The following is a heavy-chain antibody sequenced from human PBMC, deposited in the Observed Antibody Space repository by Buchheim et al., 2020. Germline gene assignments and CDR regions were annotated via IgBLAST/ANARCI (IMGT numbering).Heavy chain of an antibody. CDR2: IYYSGST. J-gene: IGHJ6*03. CDR1: GGSISSGGYY. D-gene: IGHD3-22*01. CDR3: ARTMDYYDSSGYYYFHYYYYMDV. V-gene: IGHV4-31*03. Sequence: QVQLQESGPGLVKPSRTLSLTCTVSGGSISSGGYYWSWIRQHPGKGLEWIGYIYYSGSTYYNPSLKSRVTISVDTSKNQFSLKLSSVTAADTAVYYCARTMDYYDSSGYYYFHYYYYMDVWGKGTT.